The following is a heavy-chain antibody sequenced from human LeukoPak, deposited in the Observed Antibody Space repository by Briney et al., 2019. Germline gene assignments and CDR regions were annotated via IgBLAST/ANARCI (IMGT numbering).Heavy chain of an antibody. J-gene: IGHJ5*02. CDR2: IYSTTGTT. D-gene: IGHD3-10*01. CDR1: GASPY. Sequence: SETLSLTCTVSGASPYLTWIRKPPGKGLEWIGYIYSTTGTTNSNPSLKSRVTMPLDTSKKHLSLKLSAVTAADTAVYYCARGYGWFDRWGQGILVIVSS. CDR3: ARGYGWFDR. V-gene: IGHV4-4*09.